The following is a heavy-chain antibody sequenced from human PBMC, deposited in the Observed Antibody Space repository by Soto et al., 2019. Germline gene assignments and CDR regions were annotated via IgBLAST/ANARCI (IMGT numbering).Heavy chain of an antibody. CDR1: GGTFSSYT. CDR2: IIPILGIA. V-gene: IGHV1-69*02. Sequence: QVQLVQSGAEVKKPGSSVKVSCKASGGTFSSYTISWVRQAPGQGLEWMGRIIPILGIANYAQKFQGRVTITADKSTSTAYMELSSLRSEDTAVYYCVSPGGNIVATIEGAFDYWGQGTLVTVSS. J-gene: IGHJ4*02. CDR3: VSPGGNIVATIEGAFDY. D-gene: IGHD5-12*01.